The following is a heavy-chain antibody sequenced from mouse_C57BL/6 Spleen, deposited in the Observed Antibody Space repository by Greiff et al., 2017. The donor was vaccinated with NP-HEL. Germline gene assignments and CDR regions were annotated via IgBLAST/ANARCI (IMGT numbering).Heavy chain of an antibody. CDR3: ARRDSNPYAMDY. CDR1: GYTFTSYG. D-gene: IGHD2-5*01. CDR2: IYPRSGNT. Sequence: QVQLQQSGAELARPGASVKLSCKASGYTFTSYGISWVKQRTGQGLEWIGEIYPRSGNTYYNEKFKGKATLTADKSSSTAYMELRSLTSEDSAVYFCARRDSNPYAMDYWGQGTSVTVSS. V-gene: IGHV1-81*01. J-gene: IGHJ4*01.